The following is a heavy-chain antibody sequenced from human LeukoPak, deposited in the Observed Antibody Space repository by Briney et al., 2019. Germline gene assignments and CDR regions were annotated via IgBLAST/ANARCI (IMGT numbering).Heavy chain of an antibody. CDR3: ARVTSNCFDY. CDR2: ISSSGSTI. Sequence: GGSLRLSCVASGFTFSSYEMNWVRQAPGKGLEWVSYISSSGSTIHYADSVKGRFTISRDNAKNSLYLQMSSLRAEDTAVYYCARVTSNCFDYWGQGTLVTVSS. V-gene: IGHV3-48*03. D-gene: IGHD4-11*01. CDR1: GFTFSSYE. J-gene: IGHJ4*02.